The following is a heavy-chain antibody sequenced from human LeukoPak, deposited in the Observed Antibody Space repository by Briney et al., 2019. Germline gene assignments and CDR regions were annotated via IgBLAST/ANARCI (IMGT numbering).Heavy chain of an antibody. CDR3: ARDFIAVAGTFDY. D-gene: IGHD6-19*01. CDR2: IYYSGST. V-gene: IGHV4-39*07. Sequence: PSETLSLTCTVSGDSISSSNYYWGWIRQPPGKGLEWIGGIYYSGSTYYNPSLQSRVTISVDTSKNQFSLRLTSVTAADTAVYYCARDFIAVAGTFDYWGQGTLVTVSS. J-gene: IGHJ4*02. CDR1: GDSISSSNYY.